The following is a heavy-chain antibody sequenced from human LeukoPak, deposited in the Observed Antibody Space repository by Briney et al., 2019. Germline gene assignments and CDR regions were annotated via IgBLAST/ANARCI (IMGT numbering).Heavy chain of an antibody. CDR2: FDPEDGET. Sequence: ASVKVSCKVSGYTLTELSMHWVRQAPGKGLEWMGGFDPEDGETIYAQKFQGRVTITRDTSASTAYMELSSLRSEDTAVYYCARDSWGSGDYWGQGTLVTVSS. J-gene: IGHJ4*02. CDR3: ARDSWGSGDY. D-gene: IGHD3-16*01. CDR1: GYTLTELS. V-gene: IGHV1-24*01.